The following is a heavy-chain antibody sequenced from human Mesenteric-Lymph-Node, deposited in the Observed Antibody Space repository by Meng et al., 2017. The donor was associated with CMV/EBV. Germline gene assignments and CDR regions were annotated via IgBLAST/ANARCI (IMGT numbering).Heavy chain of an antibody. CDR2: IYPGDSDT. CDR3: ARRVIDCGSAACYSFDV. V-gene: IGHV5-51*01. Sequence: GESLKISCTGSGYSFTTYWIGWVRQMPGKGLEWMGIIYPGDSDTKYSPSFQGQVTISADKSISTAYLQWSSLKASDTAMYYCARRVIDCGSAACYSFDVWGQGTRVTV. J-gene: IGHJ3*01. D-gene: IGHD2-2*01. CDR1: GYSFTTYW.